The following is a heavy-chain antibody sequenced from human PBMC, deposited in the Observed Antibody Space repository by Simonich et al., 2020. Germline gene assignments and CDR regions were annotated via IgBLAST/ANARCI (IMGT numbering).Heavy chain of an antibody. D-gene: IGHD3-10*01. Sequence: QVQLVQSGAEVKKPGSSVKVSCKASGGTFSSYAISWVLQAPGQGLEWMGGINPILGIANNAQKYQGRVTMTADKATSTAYMELSSLRSEDTAVYYCARTNTMRELDTMVRGVDYFDYWGQGTLVTVSS. CDR1: GGTFSSYA. J-gene: IGHJ4*02. CDR2: INPILGIA. CDR3: ARTNTMRELDTMVRGVDYFDY. V-gene: IGHV1-69*09.